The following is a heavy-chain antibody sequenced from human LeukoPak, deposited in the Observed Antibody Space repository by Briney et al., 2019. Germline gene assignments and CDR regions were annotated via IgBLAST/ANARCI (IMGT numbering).Heavy chain of an antibody. J-gene: IGHJ5*02. V-gene: IGHV4-39*01. CDR2: IHYGGST. CDR1: GGSIGSSSDY. Sequence: SETLSLTCTVSGGSIGSSSDYWGWIRQPPGKGLEWIGSIHYGGSTYYNATLKSRVTISVDTSKKQCSLRLTSVTAADTAVYYCARNIRYTSGLNWFDPWGQGTLVTVSS. CDR3: ARNIRYTSGLNWFDP. D-gene: IGHD6-19*01.